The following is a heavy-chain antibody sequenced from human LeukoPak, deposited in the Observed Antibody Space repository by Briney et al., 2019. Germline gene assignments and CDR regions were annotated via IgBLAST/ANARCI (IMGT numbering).Heavy chain of an antibody. Sequence: GGSLRLSCAASGFTLSSYAMSWVRQAPGKGLEWVSLISGNAGSTYYADSVKGRFTISRDITKNTLYLQMNSLIAEDTAAVYCAEDGFQSSEWLPSLDYWGQGTLVTVSS. CDR2: ISGNAGST. V-gene: IGHV3-23*01. CDR1: GFTLSSYA. CDR3: AEDGFQSSEWLPSLDY. D-gene: IGHD3-3*01. J-gene: IGHJ4*02.